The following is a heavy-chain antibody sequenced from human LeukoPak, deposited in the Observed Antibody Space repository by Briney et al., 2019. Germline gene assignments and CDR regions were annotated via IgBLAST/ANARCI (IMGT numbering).Heavy chain of an antibody. Sequence: GESLKISCKGSGNSFTTNWIGWVRQMPGKGVEWMGSIYLGDSDTRYSPSFQGQVTISADRSISTAYLQWSSLKASDTAMYYCARHSSGASTSPHDYWGQGTLVTVSS. CDR3: ARHSSGASTSPHDY. V-gene: IGHV5-51*01. CDR1: GNSFTTNW. J-gene: IGHJ4*02. CDR2: IYLGDSDT. D-gene: IGHD1-26*01.